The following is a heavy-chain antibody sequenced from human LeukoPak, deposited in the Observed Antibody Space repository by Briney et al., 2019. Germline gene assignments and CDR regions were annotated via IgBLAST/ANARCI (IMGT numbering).Heavy chain of an antibody. D-gene: IGHD1-26*01. CDR2: ISAYNGNT. V-gene: IGHV1-18*01. Sequence: ASVTVSCKASGYTFTTYAISWVRQAPGQGLERMGWISAYNGNTNYAQKLQGRVTMTTDTSTSTAYMELRSLRSDDTAVYYCARGREILGWFDPWGQGTLVTVSS. CDR3: ARGREILGWFDP. J-gene: IGHJ5*02. CDR1: GYTFTTYA.